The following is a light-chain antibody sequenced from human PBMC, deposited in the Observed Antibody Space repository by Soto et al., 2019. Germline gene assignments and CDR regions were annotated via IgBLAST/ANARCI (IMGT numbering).Light chain of an antibody. V-gene: IGKV3-15*01. Sequence: EIVMTQSPATLSVSPGDRATLSCRASQSVSSNLAWYQQIPGRAPRLLMYAASSRATGVPARFSGSGSGTEFTLTISSLQSEDFAVYYCQQYHNWPPGTFGQGTKVEIK. J-gene: IGKJ1*01. CDR1: QSVSSN. CDR3: QQYHNWPPGT. CDR2: AAS.